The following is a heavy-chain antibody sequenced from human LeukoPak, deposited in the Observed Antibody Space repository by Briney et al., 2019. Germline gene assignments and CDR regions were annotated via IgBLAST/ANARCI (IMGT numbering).Heavy chain of an antibody. D-gene: IGHD4-4*01. V-gene: IGHV4-4*07. CDR2: IYTSGST. J-gene: IGHJ5*02. Sequence: KPSETLSLTCTGSGGSISSYYWSWIRQPAGKGLEWIGRIYTSGSTNYNPSLKSRVTMSVDTSKNQFSLKLSSVTAADTAVYYCARERIGGSNYVWFDPWGQGTLVTVSS. CDR3: ARERIGGSNYVWFDP. CDR1: GGSISSYY.